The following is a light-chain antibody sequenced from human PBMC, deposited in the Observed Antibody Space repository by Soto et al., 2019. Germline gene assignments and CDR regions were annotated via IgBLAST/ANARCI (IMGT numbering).Light chain of an antibody. CDR3: SSYTSSSTLNV. Sequence: HSALTQPAYVSGSPGQSITISCTGTSSDVGGYNYVSWYQQHPGKAPKLMIYDVSNRPSGVSNRFSGSKSGNTASLTISGLQAEDEADYYCSSYTSSSTLNVFGTGTKLTVL. J-gene: IGLJ1*01. V-gene: IGLV2-14*01. CDR2: DVS. CDR1: SSDVGGYNY.